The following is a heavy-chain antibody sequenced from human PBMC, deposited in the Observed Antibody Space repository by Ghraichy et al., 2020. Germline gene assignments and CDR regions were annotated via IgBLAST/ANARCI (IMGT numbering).Heavy chain of an antibody. CDR3: ARGFSTTLVRLDP. J-gene: IGHJ5*02. D-gene: IGHD1-1*01. V-gene: IGHV4-39*02. Sequence: GSLSLNCTVSGDSISGSDYYWGWIRQPPGRGLEWIGSLSTSGITFYNPSFTSRVTISVDTSKNQFALRLNSVTAADTSVYYCARGFSTTLVRLDPWGQGILVTVSS. CDR1: GDSISGSDYY. CDR2: LSTSGIT.